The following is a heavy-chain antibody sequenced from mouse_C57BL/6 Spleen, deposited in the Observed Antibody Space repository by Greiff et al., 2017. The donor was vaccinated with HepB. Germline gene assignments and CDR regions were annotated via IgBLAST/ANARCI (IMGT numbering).Heavy chain of an antibody. CDR1: GYTFTSYG. Sequence: QVQLQQSGAELARPGASVKLSCKASGYTFTSYGISWVKQRTGQGLEWIGEIYPRSGNTYYNEKFKGKANLTADKSSSTAYMELRSLTSEDSAVYFCARDYSNYGFDYWGQGTTLTVSS. CDR2: IYPRSGNT. J-gene: IGHJ2*01. V-gene: IGHV1-81*01. D-gene: IGHD2-5*01. CDR3: ARDYSNYGFDY.